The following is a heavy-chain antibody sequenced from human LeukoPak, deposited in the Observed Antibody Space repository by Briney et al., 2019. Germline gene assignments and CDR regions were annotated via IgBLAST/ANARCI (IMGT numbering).Heavy chain of an antibody. CDR3: AITYTSGSGDAFDV. CDR1: GYTFIGYY. CDR2: INPNSGVT. Sequence: AASVKVSCKASGYTFIGYYIHWVRQAPGQGLEWMGWINPNSGVTNYGQKFQGRVTMTRDTSISTAYMDLSRLRSDDTAVYFCAITYTSGSGDAFDVWGQGTMVAVSS. V-gene: IGHV1-2*02. J-gene: IGHJ3*01. D-gene: IGHD6-19*01.